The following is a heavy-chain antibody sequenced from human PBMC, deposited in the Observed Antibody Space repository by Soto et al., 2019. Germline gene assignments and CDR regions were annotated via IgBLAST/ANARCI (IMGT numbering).Heavy chain of an antibody. J-gene: IGHJ5*02. CDR1: GVTFSSYT. Sequence: SVKVSCKASGVTFSSYTISWVRQAPGQGLEWMGRIIPILGIANYAQKFQGRVTITADKSTSTAYMELSSLRSEDTAVYYCGHYGSGSYSNWFDPWGQGTLVTVSS. CDR3: GHYGSGSYSNWFDP. D-gene: IGHD3-10*01. CDR2: IIPILGIA. V-gene: IGHV1-69*02.